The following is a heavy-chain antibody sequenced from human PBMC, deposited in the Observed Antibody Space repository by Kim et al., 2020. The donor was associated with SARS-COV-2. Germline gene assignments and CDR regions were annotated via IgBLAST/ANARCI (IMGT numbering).Heavy chain of an antibody. CDR3: AKPPHGYSGLSGWFDP. CDR2: ISYDGSNK. Sequence: GGSLRLSCAASGFTFSSYGMHWVRQAPGKGLEWVAVISYDGSNKYYADSVKGRFTISRDNSKNTLYPQMNSLRAEDTAVYYCAKPPHGYSGLSGWFDPWGQGTLVTVSS. J-gene: IGHJ5*02. V-gene: IGHV3-30*18. D-gene: IGHD5-12*01. CDR1: GFTFSSYG.